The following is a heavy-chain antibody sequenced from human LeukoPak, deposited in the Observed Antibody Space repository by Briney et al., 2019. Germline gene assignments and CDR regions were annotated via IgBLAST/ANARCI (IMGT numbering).Heavy chain of an antibody. CDR1: GGTFSSYA. Sequence: SVKVSCKASGGTFSSYAISWVRQAPGQGLEWMGGIIPIFGTANYAQKFQGRVTITADESTSTAYMELSSLRSEDTAVYYCARDGGPVVVPAAMGYGMDVWGQGTTVTVSS. CDR2: IIPIFGTA. V-gene: IGHV1-69*13. D-gene: IGHD2-2*01. CDR3: ARDGGPVVVPAAMGYGMDV. J-gene: IGHJ6*02.